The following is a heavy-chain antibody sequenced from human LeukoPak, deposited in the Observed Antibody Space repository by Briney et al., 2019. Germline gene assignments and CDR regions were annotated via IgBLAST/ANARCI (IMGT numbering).Heavy chain of an antibody. V-gene: IGHV3-20*04. Sequence: PGGSLRLSCAASGFTFDDYGMSWVRQAPGKGLEWVSGISWSGGNTGYADSVKGRFTISRDNAKNSLYLQMNSLRAEDTAVYYCARDPSSGWYLKGWFDPWGQGTLVTVSS. J-gene: IGHJ5*02. CDR2: ISWSGGNT. CDR3: ARDPSSGWYLKGWFDP. CDR1: GFTFDDYG. D-gene: IGHD6-19*01.